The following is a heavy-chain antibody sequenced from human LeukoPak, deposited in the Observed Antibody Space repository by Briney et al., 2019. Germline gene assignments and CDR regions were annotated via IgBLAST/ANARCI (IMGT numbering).Heavy chain of an antibody. Sequence: PGGSLRLSCAASGNTFSSIHWVRQAPGKGLEWVGVISYDSRSKYYADSVKGRFTISRDNSKNTLYLQMNSLRAEDTAVYYCAKGPITARPYYFDYWGQGTLVTVSS. J-gene: IGHJ4*02. V-gene: IGHV3-30*18. CDR2: ISYDSRSK. CDR3: AKGPITARPYYFDY. CDR1: GNTFSS.